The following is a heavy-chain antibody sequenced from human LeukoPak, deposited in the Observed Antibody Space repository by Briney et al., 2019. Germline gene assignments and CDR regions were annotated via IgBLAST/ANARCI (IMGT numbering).Heavy chain of an antibody. CDR3: AGGGLQVDY. CDR1: GGSISSYY. V-gene: IGHV4-59*08. CDR2: IYYSGST. Sequence: SETLSLTCTVSGGSISSYYWSWIRQPPGKGLEWIGYIYYSGSTNYNPSLKSRGTISVDTSKNQFSLKLSSVTAADTAVYYCAGGGLQVDYWGQGTLVTVSS. D-gene: IGHD3-16*01. J-gene: IGHJ4*02.